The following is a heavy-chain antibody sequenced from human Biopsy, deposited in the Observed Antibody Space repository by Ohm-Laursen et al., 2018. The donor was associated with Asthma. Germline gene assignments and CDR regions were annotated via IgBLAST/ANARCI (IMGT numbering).Heavy chain of an antibody. D-gene: IGHD3-10*01. V-gene: IGHV1-18*01. Sequence: GATVKISCKTSGYTFKSAGITWVRQAPGQGLEWMGGISVYNGNTKVAQKLQDRFTMITDTSTSTAYMELRSLIPDDTAVFFCARAVDYSHYYGIDVWGQGTTVTVS. CDR2: ISVYNGNT. CDR1: GYTFKSAG. J-gene: IGHJ6*02. CDR3: ARAVDYSHYYGIDV.